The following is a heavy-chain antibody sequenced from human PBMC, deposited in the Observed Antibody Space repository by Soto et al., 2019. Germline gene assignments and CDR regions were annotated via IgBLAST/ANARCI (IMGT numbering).Heavy chain of an antibody. CDR1: GYTFTSYA. D-gene: IGHD3-22*01. Sequence: ASVKVSCKASGYTFTSYAMHWVRQAPGQRLEWMGWINAGNGNTKYSQKFQGRVTITRDTSASTAYMELSSLRSEDTAVYYCARGGNLKYYYDNLQHWGQGTLVTVSS. J-gene: IGHJ1*01. CDR3: ARGGNLKYYYDNLQH. V-gene: IGHV1-3*01. CDR2: INAGNGNT.